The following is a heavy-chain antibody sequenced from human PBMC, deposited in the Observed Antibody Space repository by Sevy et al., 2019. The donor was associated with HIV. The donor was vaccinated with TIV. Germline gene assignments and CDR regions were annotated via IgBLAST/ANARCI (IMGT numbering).Heavy chain of an antibody. CDR1: GFAFSSHA. Sequence: GGSLRLSCAASGFAFSSHAMHWVRHAPGKGLEWMATISCEGTETFYAASVEGRFTISRDNSKNMLSLQINSLRPEDTAVYYCARDGGFSIKWYPLYWGHGTLVTVSS. CDR2: ISCEGTET. V-gene: IGHV3-30-3*01. D-gene: IGHD3-3*02. CDR3: ARDGGFSIKWYPLY. J-gene: IGHJ4*01.